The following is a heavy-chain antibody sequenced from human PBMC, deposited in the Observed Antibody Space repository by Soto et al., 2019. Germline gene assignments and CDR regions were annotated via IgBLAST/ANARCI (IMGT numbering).Heavy chain of an antibody. D-gene: IGHD2-15*01. CDR1: GFTFSSYW. CDR2: IKQDGSEK. CDR3: ARDSYCSGGSCYYYGMDV. J-gene: IGHJ6*02. Sequence: SLRLSCAASGFTFSSYWMSWVRQAPGKGLEWVANIKQDGSEKYYVDSVKGRFTISRDNAKNSLYLQMNSLRAEDTAVYYCARDSYCSGGSCYYYGMDVWGQGTTVTVS. V-gene: IGHV3-7*01.